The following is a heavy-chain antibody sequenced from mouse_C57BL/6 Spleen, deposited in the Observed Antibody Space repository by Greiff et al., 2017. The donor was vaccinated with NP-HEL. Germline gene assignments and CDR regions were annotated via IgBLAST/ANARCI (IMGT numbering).Heavy chain of an antibody. D-gene: IGHD2-5*01. Sequence: VQLQQSGAELANPGASVTLSCKASGYTFTSYWMHWVKQRPGQGLEWIGYINPSSGYTKYNQKFKDKATLSADKSSSTAYMQLSSLTYEDSAVYDCERRDSNYWYIDVWGTGTTVTVSS. CDR2: INPSSGYT. V-gene: IGHV1-7*01. J-gene: IGHJ1*03. CDR3: ERRDSNYWYIDV. CDR1: GYTFTSYW.